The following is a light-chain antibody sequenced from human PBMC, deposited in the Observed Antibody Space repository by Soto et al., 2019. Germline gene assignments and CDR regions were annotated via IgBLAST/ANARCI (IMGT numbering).Light chain of an antibody. V-gene: IGKV3-20*01. Sequence: EVMLTQSPGTLSLSPGERATLSCRASQSIFSNYLAWYQQKSGQAPRLLIYGASNRATGIPDRFSGSGSGTDFPLTISRLEPEAFAVYYCQQYGTSPRTFGQGTKVEFK. CDR3: QQYGTSPRT. CDR1: QSIFSNY. J-gene: IGKJ1*01. CDR2: GAS.